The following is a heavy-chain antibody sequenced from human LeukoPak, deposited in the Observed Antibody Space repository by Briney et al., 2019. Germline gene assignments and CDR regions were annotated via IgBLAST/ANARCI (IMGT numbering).Heavy chain of an antibody. J-gene: IGHJ5*02. CDR3: TRDGSGSYWFDP. D-gene: IGHD3-10*01. Sequence: PGGSLRLSCTASGFTFGDYAMSWVRQAPGEGLEWVGFIRSKAYGGTTEYAASVKGRFTISRDDSKSIAYLQMNSLKIEDTAVYYCTRDGSGSYWFDPWGQGTLVTVSS. CDR2: IRSKAYGGTT. V-gene: IGHV3-49*04. CDR1: GFTFGDYA.